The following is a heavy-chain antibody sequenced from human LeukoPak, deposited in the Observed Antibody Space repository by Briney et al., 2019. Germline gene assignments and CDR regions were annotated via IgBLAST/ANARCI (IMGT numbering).Heavy chain of an antibody. J-gene: IGHJ4*02. CDR1: GFTFSSYW. V-gene: IGHV3-74*01. Sequence: GGSLRLSCVASGFTFSSYWIHWVRQAPGKGLVWVSRINSDGGSTDYADSVKGRFTISRDNSKNTLYLQMNSLRAEDTAVYYCAKVHHLYYDFWSGVDYWGQGTLVTVSS. CDR3: AKVHHLYYDFWSGVDY. D-gene: IGHD3-3*01. CDR2: INSDGGST.